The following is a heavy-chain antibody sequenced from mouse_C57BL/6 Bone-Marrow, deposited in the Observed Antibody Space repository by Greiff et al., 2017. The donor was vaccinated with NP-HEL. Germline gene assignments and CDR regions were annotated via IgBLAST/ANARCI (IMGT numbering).Heavy chain of an antibody. V-gene: IGHV5-4*01. CDR2: ISAGGSYT. J-gene: IGHJ2*01. CDR1: GFTFSSYA. Sequence: EVHLVESGGGLVKPGGSLKLSCAASGFTFSSYAMSWVRQTPEKRLEWVATISAGGSYTYYTDNVKGRFTISRDNAKNNLYLQMSHLKSEDTAMYYWARDDYGNWGQGTTLTVSS. CDR3: ARDDYGN. D-gene: IGHD2-1*01.